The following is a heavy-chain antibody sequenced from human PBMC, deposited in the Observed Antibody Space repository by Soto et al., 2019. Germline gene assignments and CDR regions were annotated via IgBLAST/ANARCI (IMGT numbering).Heavy chain of an antibody. J-gene: IGHJ6*01. Sequence: GLEWMGWINPNSGGTNYAQKFQGRVTMTRDTSISTAYMELSRLRSDDTAVYYCARGTIFIIVVVITSDYYYGMAVWRQGSSVTVSS. CDR2: INPNSGGT. V-gene: IGHV1-2*02. CDR3: ARGTIFIIVVVITSDYYYGMAV. D-gene: IGHD3-22*01.